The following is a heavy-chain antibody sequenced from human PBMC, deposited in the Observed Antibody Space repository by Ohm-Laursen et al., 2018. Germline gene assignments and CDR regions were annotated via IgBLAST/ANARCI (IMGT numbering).Heavy chain of an antibody. CDR2: IKQDGSEK. J-gene: IGHJ5*02. CDR1: GFTFSSYW. V-gene: IGHV3-7*03. Sequence: SLRLSCAASGFTFSSYWMSWVRQAPGKGLEWVANIKQDGSEKYYVDSVKGRFTISRDNAKNSLYLQMNSLRAEDTALYYCAKADSIAVAGNVPTLFDPWGQGTLVTVSS. D-gene: IGHD6-19*01. CDR3: AKADSIAVAGNVPTLFDP.